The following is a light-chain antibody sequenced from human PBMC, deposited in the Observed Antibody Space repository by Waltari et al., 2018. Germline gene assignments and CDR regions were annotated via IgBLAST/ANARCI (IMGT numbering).Light chain of an antibody. V-gene: IGLV2-23*02. CDR1: STGIGMYNL. Sequence: QSVLTQPASVSGSPGQPITISCTGTSTGIGMYNLVYCYQQYPGKAPKLLLSEVRKRPSWISNRFSGSKSGNTASLTISGLQAEDEAHYYCCSYAGTTTSVVFGGGTKLTVL. J-gene: IGLJ2*01. CDR2: EVR. CDR3: CSYAGTTTSVV.